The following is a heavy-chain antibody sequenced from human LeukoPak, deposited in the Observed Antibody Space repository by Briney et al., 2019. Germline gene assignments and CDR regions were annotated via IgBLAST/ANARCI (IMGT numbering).Heavy chain of an antibody. D-gene: IGHD6-19*01. Sequence: ASVKVSCKASGYTFTSYGISWVRQAPGQGLEWMGWISAYNGNTNYAQKLQGRVTMTTDTSTSTAYMELRSLRSDDTAVYYCARVGDPGAGHWGYYYYGMDVWGQGTTVTVSS. J-gene: IGHJ6*02. CDR1: GYTFTSYG. V-gene: IGHV1-18*01. CDR3: ARVGDPGAGHWGYYYYGMDV. CDR2: ISAYNGNT.